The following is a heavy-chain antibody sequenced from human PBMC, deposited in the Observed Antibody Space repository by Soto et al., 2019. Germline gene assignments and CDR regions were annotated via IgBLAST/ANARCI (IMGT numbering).Heavy chain of an antibody. CDR1: GFTFSSYS. Sequence: EVQLVESGGGLVKPGGSLRLSCAASGFTFSSYSMNWVRQAPGKGLEWVSSISSSSSYIYYADSVKGRFTISRDNAKNPLYLQMNSLRAEDTAVYYCARGVYSSSWDYYYGMDVWGQGTTVTVSS. CDR2: ISSSSSYI. V-gene: IGHV3-21*06. D-gene: IGHD6-13*01. J-gene: IGHJ6*02. CDR3: ARGVYSSSWDYYYGMDV.